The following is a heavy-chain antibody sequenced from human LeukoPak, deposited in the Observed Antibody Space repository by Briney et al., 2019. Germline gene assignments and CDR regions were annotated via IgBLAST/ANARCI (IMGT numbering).Heavy chain of an antibody. CDR1: GYSISSGYY. J-gene: IGHJ3*02. CDR3: ARAVREITIFGVVIRLDAFDI. D-gene: IGHD3-3*01. CDR2: IYHSGST. Sequence: SETLSLTCTVSGYSISSGYYWGWIRQPPGKGLEWTGSIYHSGSTYYNPSLKSRVTISVDTSKNQFSLKLSSVTAADTAVYYCARAVREITIFGVVIRLDAFDIWGQGTMVTVSS. V-gene: IGHV4-38-2*02.